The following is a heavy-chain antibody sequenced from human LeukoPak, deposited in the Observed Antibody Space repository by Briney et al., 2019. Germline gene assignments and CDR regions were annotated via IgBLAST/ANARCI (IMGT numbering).Heavy chain of an antibody. CDR3: ARDYGVVPAALSYYYYGMDV. CDR2: ISSSSSYI. Sequence: GGSLRLSCAASGFTFSSYSMNWVRQAPGKGLEWVSSISSSSSYIYYADSVKGRFTISRDNAKNSLYLQMNSLRAEDTAVYYCARDYGVVPAALSYYYYGMDVWGQGTTVTVSS. D-gene: IGHD2-2*01. J-gene: IGHJ6*02. CDR1: GFTFSSYS. V-gene: IGHV3-21*01.